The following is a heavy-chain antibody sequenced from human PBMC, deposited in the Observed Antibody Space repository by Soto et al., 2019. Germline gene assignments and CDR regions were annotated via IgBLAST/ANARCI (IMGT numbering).Heavy chain of an antibody. CDR1: GFTFSSYV. CDR3: AKDWGRYCSGRTCYLFDY. Sequence: ESGGGVVQPGTSLRLSCAASGFTFSSYVMHWVRQAPGKGLEWVAVISYDGTNKYYSDSVKGRFTISRDNSKNTLDLQMSGLRAEDTAVYYCAKDWGRYCSGRTCYLFDYWGQGTLVTVSS. D-gene: IGHD2-15*01. J-gene: IGHJ4*02. V-gene: IGHV3-30*18. CDR2: ISYDGTNK.